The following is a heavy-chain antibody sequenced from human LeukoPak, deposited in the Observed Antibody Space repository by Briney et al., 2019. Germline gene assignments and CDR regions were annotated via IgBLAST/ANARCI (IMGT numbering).Heavy chain of an antibody. V-gene: IGHV3-30*18. J-gene: IGHJ1*01. Sequence: PGGSLRLSCAASGFTFSSYGMHWVRQAPGKGLGWVAVISYDGSNKYYADSVKGRFTISRDNSKNTLYLQMNSLRAEDTAVYYCAKDRSYCSSTSCYGYFQHWGQGTLVTVSS. CDR2: ISYDGSNK. CDR3: AKDRSYCSSTSCYGYFQH. CDR1: GFTFSSYG. D-gene: IGHD2-2*01.